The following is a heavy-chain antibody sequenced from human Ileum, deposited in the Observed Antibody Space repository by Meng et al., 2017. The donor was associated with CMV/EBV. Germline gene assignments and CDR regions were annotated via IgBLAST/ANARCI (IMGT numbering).Heavy chain of an antibody. CDR3: ARGPGGFGDFNFDY. CDR1: GDSITSFY. CDR2: IYHGGST. Sequence: QGQLPESRPGLVKPSETLSLTCTVSGDSITSFYWSWIRQPAGKALEWIGRIYHGGSTNYNPSLKSRVTLSVDTSKNQFSMRLTSVTAADTAVYYCARGPGGFGDFNFDYWGQGTLVTVSS. J-gene: IGHJ4*02. V-gene: IGHV4-4*07. D-gene: IGHD3-16*01.